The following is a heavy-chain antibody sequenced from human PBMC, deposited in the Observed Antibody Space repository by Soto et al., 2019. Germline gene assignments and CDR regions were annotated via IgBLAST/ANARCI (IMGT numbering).Heavy chain of an antibody. V-gene: IGHV4-61*01. D-gene: IGHD5-18*01. CDR1: GGSVSSGSYY. CDR3: VRAYSYGQDFDY. Sequence: SETLSLTCTVSGGSVSSGSYYWSWIRQPPGKGLEWIGYVYYTGSTSSNPSLKSRVTISVDTVKNQFYLNLRSVTAADTATYYCVRAYSYGQDFDYWGQGTLVTVSS. CDR2: VYYTGST. J-gene: IGHJ4*02.